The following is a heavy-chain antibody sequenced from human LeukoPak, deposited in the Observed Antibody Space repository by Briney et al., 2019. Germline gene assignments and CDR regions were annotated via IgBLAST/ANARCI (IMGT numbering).Heavy chain of an antibody. V-gene: IGHV4-34*01. Sequence: SETLSLTCAVYGGSFSDHYWSWIRQPPGKGLEWIAEINHSGSTNHNPPLKSRVTLSVDPPQNQFSLTKSSLTAAAHAGYYWARAGRDPITGSTYYFDYWGEGTLVTVSS. CDR1: GGSFSDHY. CDR2: INHSGST. J-gene: IGHJ4*02. CDR3: ARAGRDPITGSTYYFDY. D-gene: IGHD1-20*01.